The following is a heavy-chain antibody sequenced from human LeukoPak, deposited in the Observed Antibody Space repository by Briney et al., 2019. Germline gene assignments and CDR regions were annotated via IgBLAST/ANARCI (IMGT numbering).Heavy chain of an antibody. CDR2: IRYNGNNQ. Sequence: GGSLRLSCAASGFTFNNYGMHWVRQAPGKGLEWVAFIRYNGNNQYYADSVKGRFTISRDNSKNTLYLQMNSLKGDDTAVYYCAKDPHYDSSGYYYYYYYMDVWGKGTTVTISS. V-gene: IGHV3-30*02. CDR3: AKDPHYDSSGYYYYYYYMDV. CDR1: GFTFNNYG. D-gene: IGHD3-22*01. J-gene: IGHJ6*03.